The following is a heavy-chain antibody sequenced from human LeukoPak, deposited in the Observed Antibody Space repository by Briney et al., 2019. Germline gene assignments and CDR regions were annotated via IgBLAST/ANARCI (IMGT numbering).Heavy chain of an antibody. J-gene: IGHJ4*02. CDR1: GFTFSSYA. D-gene: IGHD1-26*01. V-gene: IGHV3-30*04. CDR2: ISYAGSSK. Sequence: GGSLRLSCAASGFTFSSYAMHWVRQAPGKGLERAPFISYAGSSKYYADSVKGRFTISRDNSKNTLYLQMNSVRAEDTAVYYCARDREQSSDYWGQGTMVTVSS. CDR3: ARDREQSSDY.